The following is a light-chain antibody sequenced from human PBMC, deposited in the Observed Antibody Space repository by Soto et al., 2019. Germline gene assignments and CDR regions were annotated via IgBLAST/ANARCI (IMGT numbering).Light chain of an antibody. J-gene: IGKJ5*01. V-gene: IGKV3-11*01. Sequence: EIVLTQSPATLSLSPGARAPLSCRASQSVSSYLAWYQQKPGQAPRLLIYDASNRATGIPARFSGSGSGTEFTLTISSLQSADFAVYYCQQRSNWPPAFGQGTRLEIK. CDR1: QSVSSY. CDR3: QQRSNWPPA. CDR2: DAS.